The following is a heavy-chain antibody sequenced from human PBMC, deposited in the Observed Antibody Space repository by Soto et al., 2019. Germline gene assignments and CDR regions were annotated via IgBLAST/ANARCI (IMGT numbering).Heavy chain of an antibody. Sequence: EVQLVETGGGLIQPGGSLRPSVEASGFTVVSNYMTWVRQPPGKGLEWVSVIYSGGSTYYADSVRGRFTISRDNSKNTLYLQMKSLRAEDTAVYYCARDPPATRHGMDVWGQGTTVTVSS. CDR2: IYSGGST. CDR1: GFTVVSNY. J-gene: IGHJ6*02. CDR3: ARDPPATRHGMDV. V-gene: IGHV3-53*02.